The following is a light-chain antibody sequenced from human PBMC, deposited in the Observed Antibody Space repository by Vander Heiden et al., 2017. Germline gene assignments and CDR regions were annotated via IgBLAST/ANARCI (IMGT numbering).Light chain of an antibody. CDR1: SGSIASNY. J-gene: IGLJ2*01. Sequence: NFMLTPPHSVSESPGKTVTISCPGSSGSIASNYVQWYQQRPGSAPTTVIYEDNQRPSGVPDRFSGSIDSSSNSASLTISGLKTEDEADYYCQSYDSSNVVFGGGTKLTVL. V-gene: IGLV6-57*02. CDR2: EDN. CDR3: QSYDSSNVV.